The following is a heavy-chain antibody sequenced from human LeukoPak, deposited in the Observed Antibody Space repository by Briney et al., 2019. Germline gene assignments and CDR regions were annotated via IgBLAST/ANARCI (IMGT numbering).Heavy chain of an antibody. D-gene: IGHD2-15*01. J-gene: IGHJ4*02. V-gene: IGHV3-9*01. Sequence: GGSLRLSCAASGFTFDDYAMHWVRQAPGKGLEWVSGISWHSGSIGYADSVKGRFTISRDNAKNSLYLQMNSLRAEDTALYYCAKSTAPYCSGGSCLGAFDYWGQGTLVTVSS. CDR1: GFTFDDYA. CDR2: ISWHSGSI. CDR3: AKSTAPYCSGGSCLGAFDY.